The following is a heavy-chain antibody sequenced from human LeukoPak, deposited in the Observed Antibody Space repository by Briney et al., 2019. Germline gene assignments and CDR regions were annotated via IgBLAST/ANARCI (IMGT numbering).Heavy chain of an antibody. CDR3: ARHGRQIR. CDR2: INHSGST. J-gene: IGHJ4*02. CDR1: GGSFSGYY. D-gene: IGHD1-1*01. V-gene: IGHV4-34*01. Sequence: SETLSLTCAVYGGSFSGYYWSWIRQPPGKGLEWIGEINHSGSTNYNPSLKSRVTISVDTSKNQFSLKLSSVTAADTAVYYCARHGRQIRWGQGTLVTVSS.